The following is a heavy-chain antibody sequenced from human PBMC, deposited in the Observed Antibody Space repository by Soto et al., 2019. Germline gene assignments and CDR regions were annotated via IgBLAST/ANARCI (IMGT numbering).Heavy chain of an antibody. J-gene: IGHJ4*02. D-gene: IGHD6-19*01. CDR1: GGTFSSYA. CDR2: IIPIFGTA. CDR3: ARVRSLRSGRSDFDY. Sequence: ASVKNSCKASGGTFSSYAISWVRQAPGQGLEWMGGIIPIFGTANYAQKFQGRVTITADESTSTAYMELSSLRSEDTAVYYCARVRSLRSGRSDFDYWGQGTLVTVSS. V-gene: IGHV1-69*13.